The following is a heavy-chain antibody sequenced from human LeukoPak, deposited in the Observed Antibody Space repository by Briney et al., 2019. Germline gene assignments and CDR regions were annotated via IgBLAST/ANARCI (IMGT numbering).Heavy chain of an antibody. CDR1: GGTFSSYA. J-gene: IGHJ4*02. V-gene: IGHV1-46*01. CDR3: ARDCSRGSCRYFDY. Sequence: ASVKVSCKASGGTFSSYAISWVRQAPGQGLEWMGIINPSGDSTSYAQKFQGRVTMTRDTSTSTVYMELSSLRSEDTAVYYCARDCSRGSCRYFDYWGQGTLVTVSS. D-gene: IGHD2-15*01. CDR2: INPSGDST.